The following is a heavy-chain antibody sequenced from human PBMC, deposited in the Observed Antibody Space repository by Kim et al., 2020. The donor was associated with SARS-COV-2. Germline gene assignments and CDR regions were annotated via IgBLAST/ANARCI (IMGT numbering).Heavy chain of an antibody. Sequence: VASVKGRFTNSRDNAKNSLYLQMNSLRAEETAVYYCARVVTIFGVVCWFDPWGQGTMVTVSS. D-gene: IGHD3-3*01. V-gene: IGHV3-7*01. J-gene: IGHJ5*02. CDR3: ARVVTIFGVVCWFDP.